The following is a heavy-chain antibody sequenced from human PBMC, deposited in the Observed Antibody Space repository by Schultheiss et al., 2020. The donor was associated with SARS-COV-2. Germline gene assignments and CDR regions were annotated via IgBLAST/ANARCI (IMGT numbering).Heavy chain of an antibody. CDR3: ARGGGGGIAARHYYYYYYMDV. J-gene: IGHJ6*03. D-gene: IGHD6-6*01. CDR2: INPNSGGT. Sequence: ASVKVSCKASGGTFSSYTISWVRQAPGQGLEWMGWINPNSGGTNYAQKFQGRVTMTRNTSISTAYMELSSLRSEDTAVYYCARGGGGGIAARHYYYYYYMDVWGKGTTVTVSS. V-gene: IGHV1-8*02. CDR1: GGTFSSYT.